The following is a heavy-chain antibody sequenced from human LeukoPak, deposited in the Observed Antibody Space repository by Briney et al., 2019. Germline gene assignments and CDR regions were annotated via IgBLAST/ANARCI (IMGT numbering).Heavy chain of an antibody. D-gene: IGHD2-21*01. V-gene: IGHV4-34*01. CDR2: INHSGST. CDR1: GGSFSGYH. Sequence: PSETLSLTRAVYGGSFSGYHWSWIRQPPGKGLEGIGEINHSGSTNYNPSLKSRVTISVDTSKNQFSLKLSSVTAADTAVYHCARARGCGGDCYSVEFDYWGQGTLVIVSS. CDR3: ARARGCGGDCYSVEFDY. J-gene: IGHJ4*02.